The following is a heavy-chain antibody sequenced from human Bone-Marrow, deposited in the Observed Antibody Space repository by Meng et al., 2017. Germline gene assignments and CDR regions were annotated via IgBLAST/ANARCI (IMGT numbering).Heavy chain of an antibody. CDR2: IIPTFPTP. J-gene: IGHJ6*02. CDR1: GGTFSSYA. CDR3: ARASLVSPAAFYYYYMDV. D-gene: IGHD6-25*01. V-gene: IGHV1-69*06. Sequence: SVKVSCKASGGTFSSYAISWVRQAPGQGLEWMGGIIPTFPTPNYAQKFQDRVAINADTSTSTVYMELNRLRSDDTAVYYCARASLVSPAAFYYYYMDVWGQGTTVTVSS.